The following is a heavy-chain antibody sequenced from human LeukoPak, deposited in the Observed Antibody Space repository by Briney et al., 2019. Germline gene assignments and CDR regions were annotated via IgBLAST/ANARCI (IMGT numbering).Heavy chain of an antibody. V-gene: IGHV4-39*01. J-gene: IGHJ4*02. CDR2: IYYSGST. CDR1: GGSISSSSYS. CDR3: ARSSFDC. Sequence: SETLSLTCTVSGGSISSSSYSWGWIRQPPGKGLEWIGSIYYSGSTYYNSSLKSRVTISVDTSKNQFSLNLSSVTAADTAVYYCARSSFDCWGQGTLVTVSS.